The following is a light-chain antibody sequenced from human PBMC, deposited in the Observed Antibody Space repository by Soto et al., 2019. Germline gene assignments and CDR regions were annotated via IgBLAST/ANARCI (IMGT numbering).Light chain of an antibody. CDR1: SSNIGSNT. CDR2: SNN. CDR3: AAWDDSLNGLYV. Sequence: QSVLTHPPSASGTPGQRVTISCSGSSSNIGSNTVNWYQQLPGTAPKLLIYSNNQRPSGVPDRFSGSKSGTSASLAISGLQSADEADYYCAAWDDSLNGLYVFGTGTKVTVL. J-gene: IGLJ1*01. V-gene: IGLV1-44*01.